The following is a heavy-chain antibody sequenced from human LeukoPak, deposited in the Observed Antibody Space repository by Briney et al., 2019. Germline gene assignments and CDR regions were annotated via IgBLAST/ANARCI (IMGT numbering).Heavy chain of an antibody. CDR1: GGSISSYY. V-gene: IGHV4-59*01. CDR2: IYYSGST. D-gene: IGHD2-21*02. CDR3: HRVAPYCRSDCYRLYYYYYMDD. Sequence: SSETLSLTCTVSGGSISSYYWSWIRQPPGKGLEWIGYIYYSGSTNYNPSLKSRVTISVDTSKTQFSLKLSSVTAADTAVYYCHRVAPYCRSDCYRLYYYYYMDDWGQGTTVTVSS. J-gene: IGHJ6*03.